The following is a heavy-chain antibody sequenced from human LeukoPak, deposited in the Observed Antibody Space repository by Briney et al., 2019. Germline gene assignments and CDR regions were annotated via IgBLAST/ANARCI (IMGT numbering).Heavy chain of an antibody. CDR2: INPSGGST. D-gene: IGHD3-10*01. Sequence: ASVKVSCKASGYTFTSYYMHWVRQAPGQGLEWMGIINPSGGSTSYAQKFQGRVTMTRDTSTSTVYMELSSLRSEDTAVYYCARGVGRFGELYLPFDYWGQGTLVTLSS. CDR3: ARGVGRFGELYLPFDY. J-gene: IGHJ4*02. CDR1: GYTFTSYY. V-gene: IGHV1-46*01.